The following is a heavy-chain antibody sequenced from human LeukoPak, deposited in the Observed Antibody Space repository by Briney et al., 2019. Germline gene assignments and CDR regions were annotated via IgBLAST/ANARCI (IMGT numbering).Heavy chain of an antibody. D-gene: IGHD6-19*01. J-gene: IGHJ4*02. CDR2: INHSGSS. CDR1: GGSFSGYY. CDR3: ARLHLVSSGWYPMADS. V-gene: IGHV4-34*01. Sequence: SETLSLTCAVYGGSFSGYYWSWIRQPPGKGLEWIGEINHSGSSNYNPSLKSRVTISVDTSKNQFSLRLSSVTAADTAIYYCARLHLVSSGWYPMADSWGQGSLVTVSS.